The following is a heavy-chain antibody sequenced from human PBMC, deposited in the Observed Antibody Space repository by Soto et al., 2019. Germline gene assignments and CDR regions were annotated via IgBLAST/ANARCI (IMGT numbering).Heavy chain of an antibody. CDR1: GGSFNMYA. J-gene: IGHJ4*02. CDR2: IIPIFDAP. V-gene: IGHV1-69*01. CDR3: TGAIGSGGVMGGFDY. D-gene: IGHD3-16*01. Sequence: QVELVQSGAQVKKPGSAVKVSCKASGGSFNMYAMNWVRQAPGHGLEWMGGIIPIFDAPRYSEQFQGRVTITVDESTRTAYMEVSSLRSDDPAIYYCTGAIGSGGVMGGFDYWGQGTLVTVSS.